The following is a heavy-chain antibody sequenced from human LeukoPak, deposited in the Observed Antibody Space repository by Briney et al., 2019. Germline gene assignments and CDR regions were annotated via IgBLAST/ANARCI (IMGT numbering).Heavy chain of an antibody. CDR1: GFTVSSNY. CDR2: IYSGGSA. CDR3: ARDPYGGNWFDY. V-gene: IGHV3-66*01. Sequence: GGSLRLSCAASGFTVSSNYMSWVRQAPGKGLEWVSVIYSGGSADYADSVKGRFTISRDNSKNTLYLQMNSLRAEDTAVYYCARDPYGGNWFDYWGQGTLVTVSS. D-gene: IGHD4-23*01. J-gene: IGHJ4*02.